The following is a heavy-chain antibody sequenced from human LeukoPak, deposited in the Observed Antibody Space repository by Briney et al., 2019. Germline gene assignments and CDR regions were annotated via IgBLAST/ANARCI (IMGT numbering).Heavy chain of an antibody. V-gene: IGHV3-23*01. Sequence: PGGSLRLSCAASGFTFSSYAMSWVRQAPGKGLEWVSAISGSGGSTYYADSVKGRFTISRDNSKNTLYLQMNSLRAEDTAVYYCAKDRGYCSGGSCTFDYWGQGTLATDSS. J-gene: IGHJ4*02. CDR3: AKDRGYCSGGSCTFDY. CDR1: GFTFSSYA. D-gene: IGHD2-15*01. CDR2: ISGSGGST.